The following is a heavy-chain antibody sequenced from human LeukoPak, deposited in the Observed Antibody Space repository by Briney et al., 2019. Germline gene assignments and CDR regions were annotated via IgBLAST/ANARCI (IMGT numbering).Heavy chain of an antibody. Sequence: GGSLRLSCAASGFTFSSYGIHWVRQAPGKGLEWVAVISYDGSNKYYVDSVKGRFTISRDNSKNTLYLQMNSLRAEDTAVYYCARDVGGYTPYYFDYWGQGTLVTVSS. D-gene: IGHD5-12*01. CDR2: ISYDGSNK. CDR3: ARDVGGYTPYYFDY. CDR1: GFTFSSYG. V-gene: IGHV3-30*03. J-gene: IGHJ4*02.